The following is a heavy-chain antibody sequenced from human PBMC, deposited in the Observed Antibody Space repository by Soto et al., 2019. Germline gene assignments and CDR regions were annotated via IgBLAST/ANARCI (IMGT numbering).Heavy chain of an antibody. Sequence: QVQLVQSGAEVKKPGASVKVSCKASGYTFTSYAMHWVRQAPGQRLEWMGWINAGNGNTKYSQKFQGRVTITRDTSASTAYMELSSLRSEDTAVYYCARWGGDGAETPPLDYWGQGTLVTVSS. D-gene: IGHD3-16*01. V-gene: IGHV1-3*01. CDR3: ARWGGDGAETPPLDY. CDR1: GYTFTSYA. CDR2: INAGNGNT. J-gene: IGHJ4*02.